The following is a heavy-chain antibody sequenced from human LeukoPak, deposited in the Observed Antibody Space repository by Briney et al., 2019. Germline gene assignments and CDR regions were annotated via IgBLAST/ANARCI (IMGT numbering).Heavy chain of an antibody. CDR3: AREVGWPRAPFDY. CDR2: VNPNSGDT. D-gene: IGHD1-26*01. CDR1: AYTFTGYY. V-gene: IGHV1-2*02. J-gene: IGHJ4*02. Sequence: ASVKVSCKASAYTFTGYYMHWVRQAPGQGLDWMGWVNPNSGDTNYAQKFQGRVSMTSDTSITTAYMELRRLTSDDTAVYYCAREVGWPRAPFDYWGKEPLVTFSS.